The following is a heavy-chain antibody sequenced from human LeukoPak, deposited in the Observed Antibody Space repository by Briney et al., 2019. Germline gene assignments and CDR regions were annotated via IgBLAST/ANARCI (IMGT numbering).Heavy chain of an antibody. CDR2: IYSSGTT. Sequence: PSETLSLTCTASGCSIRSYYWSWIRQPPGKGLEWIGYIYSSGTTYYNPSLKSRVTISLDTSKTQFSLKLSSVTAADTAIYYCARHVWLGPFDIWGQGTMVTVSS. CDR1: GCSIRSYY. V-gene: IGHV4-59*08. J-gene: IGHJ3*02. CDR3: ARHVWLGPFDI. D-gene: IGHD3-16*01.